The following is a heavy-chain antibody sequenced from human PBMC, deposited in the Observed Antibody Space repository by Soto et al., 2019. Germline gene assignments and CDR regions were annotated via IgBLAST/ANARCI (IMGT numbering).Heavy chain of an antibody. Sequence: PSETLSLTCTVSGGTISSYYWSWIRQPPGKGLEWIGYIYNSGSANYNPSLTSRITLSVDTSKNQLSLKLSSVTAPDTAVYYCARQIYDSSGYYYAYWGQGTLVTVSS. CDR3: ARQIYDSSGYYYAY. CDR1: GGTISSYY. CDR2: IYNSGSA. D-gene: IGHD3-22*01. J-gene: IGHJ4*02. V-gene: IGHV4-59*08.